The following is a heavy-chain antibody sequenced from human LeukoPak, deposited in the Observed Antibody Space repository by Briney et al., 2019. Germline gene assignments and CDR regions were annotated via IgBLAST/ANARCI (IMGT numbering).Heavy chain of an antibody. CDR3: ARGYSRAAFDI. J-gene: IGHJ3*02. Sequence: PGGSLRLSRAASGFTFRNYLMNWVRQAPGEGLEWVSFISSTGGTIYYADSVKGRFTVPRDNGKNSLLLQMNSLRAEDTALYYCARGYSRAAFDIWGQGTVVAVSS. CDR2: ISSTGGTI. CDR1: GFTFRNYL. D-gene: IGHD2-15*01. V-gene: IGHV3-48*01.